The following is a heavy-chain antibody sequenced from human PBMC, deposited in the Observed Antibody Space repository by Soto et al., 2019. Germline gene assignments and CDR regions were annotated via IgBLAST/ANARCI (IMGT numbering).Heavy chain of an antibody. Sequence: EVQLVESGGGSVEPGGSLRLSCVASGFTLSNAWMTWVRQAPGQGLEWVGRSKSKSDGGATDYAAPVKGRFTISRDESKNTLYLQMNSLKTEDTAVYYCTRDTGYTYGRNFDYWGQGTLVTVSS. CDR3: TRDTGYTYGRNFDY. D-gene: IGHD5-18*01. J-gene: IGHJ4*02. V-gene: IGHV3-15*07. CDR2: SKSKSDGGAT. CDR1: GFTLSNAW.